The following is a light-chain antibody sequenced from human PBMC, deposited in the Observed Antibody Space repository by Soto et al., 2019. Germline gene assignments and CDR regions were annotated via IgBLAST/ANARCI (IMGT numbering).Light chain of an antibody. V-gene: IGKV3-15*01. J-gene: IGKJ2*01. CDR2: SAS. Sequence: EIVMTQSPSTLSVSPGERATLSCRASQSVRSNLAWHQQKPGQAPRLLIYSASIRATGIPARFSGSGSGTDFTLTISSLQSEDFAIYYCQQYDDWPFTFGQGTKLEIK. CDR3: QQYDDWPFT. CDR1: QSVRSN.